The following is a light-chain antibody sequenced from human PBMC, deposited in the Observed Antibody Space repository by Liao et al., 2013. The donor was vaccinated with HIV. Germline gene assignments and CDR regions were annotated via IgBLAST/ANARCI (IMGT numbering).Light chain of an antibody. CDR3: QVWDTSSAHQV. CDR2: HDT. V-gene: IGLV3-21*04. Sequence: SYELTQPPSVSVAPGQTARITCGGINIGRKSVHWYQQKPGQAPVLVISHDTDRPSGIPARFSASNSGNTATLTISRVEAGDEADYYCQVWDTSSAHQVFGGGTKLTVL. CDR1: NIGRKS. J-gene: IGLJ3*02.